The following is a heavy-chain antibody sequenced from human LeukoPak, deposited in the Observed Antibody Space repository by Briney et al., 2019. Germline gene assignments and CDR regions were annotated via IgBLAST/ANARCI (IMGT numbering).Heavy chain of an antibody. V-gene: IGHV3-30*02. CDR2: IEDIGKNK. Sequence: GGSLRLSCATSGFTFNQYGIYWVRQAPGKGLEWVAYIEDIGKNKYYSDSVKGRFSISRDSSKNTVYVQVNSLRSEDTAVYYCARDNRDWALDYWGQGALVTVSS. CDR1: GFTFNQYG. CDR3: ARDNRDWALDY. D-gene: IGHD3/OR15-3a*01. J-gene: IGHJ4*02.